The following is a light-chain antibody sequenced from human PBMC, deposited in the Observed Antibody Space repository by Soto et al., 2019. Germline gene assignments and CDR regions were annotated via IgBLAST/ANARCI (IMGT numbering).Light chain of an antibody. Sequence: EIVMTQSPPSLTVTPGEPASISCRSSQRLLHSNGNYFLDWYLQKPGQSPQLLIYLGFNRASGVPDRVSGSGAGTDFTLKISRVEAEDVGVYCMQALQTPYTFGQGTRLEIK. J-gene: IGKJ2*01. CDR1: QRLLHSNGNYF. V-gene: IGKV2-28*01. CDR2: LGF. CDR3: MQALQTPYT.